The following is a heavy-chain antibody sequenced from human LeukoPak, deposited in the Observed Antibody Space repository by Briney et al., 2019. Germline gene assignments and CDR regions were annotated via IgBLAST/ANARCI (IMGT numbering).Heavy chain of an antibody. Sequence: SETLSLTCTVSGGSISSYYWSWIRQPAGKGLEGIGRIYTSGSTNDNPSLKSQVTMSVDTSKNQFSLKLSSVTAADTAVYYCARDTGVIIRQYYMDVWGKGTTVTVSS. D-gene: IGHD3-10*01. V-gene: IGHV4-4*07. J-gene: IGHJ6*03. CDR1: GGSISSYY. CDR2: IYTSGST. CDR3: ARDTGVIIRQYYMDV.